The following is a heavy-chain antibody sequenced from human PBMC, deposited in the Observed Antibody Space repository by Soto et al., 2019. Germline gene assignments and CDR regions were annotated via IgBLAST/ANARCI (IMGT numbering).Heavy chain of an antibody. J-gene: IGHJ6*02. Sequence: GGSLRLSCAASGFTFSSYAMSWVRQAPGKGLEWVSAISGSGGSTYYADSVKGRFTISRDNSKNTLYLQMNSLRAEDTAVYYCAKEHSSSWDPLYYYGMDVWGQGTTVTVSS. V-gene: IGHV3-23*01. CDR1: GFTFSSYA. CDR2: ISGSGGST. D-gene: IGHD6-13*01. CDR3: AKEHSSSWDPLYYYGMDV.